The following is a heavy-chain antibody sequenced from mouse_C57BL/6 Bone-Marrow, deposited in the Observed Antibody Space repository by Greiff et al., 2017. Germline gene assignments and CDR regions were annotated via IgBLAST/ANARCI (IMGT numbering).Heavy chain of an antibody. CDR3: TTGGSSYNWYFDV. CDR2: IDPENGDT. J-gene: IGHJ1*03. CDR1: GFNIKDDY. Sequence: VHVKQSGAELVRPGASVKLSCTASGFNIKDDYMHWVKQRPEQGLEWIGWIDPENGDTEYASKFQGKATITADTSSNTAYLQLSSLTSEDTAVYYCTTGGSSYNWYFDVWGTGTTVTVSS. D-gene: IGHD1-1*01. V-gene: IGHV14-4*01.